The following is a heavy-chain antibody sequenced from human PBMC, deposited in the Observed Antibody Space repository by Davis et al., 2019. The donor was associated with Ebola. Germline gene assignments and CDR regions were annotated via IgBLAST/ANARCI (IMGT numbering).Heavy chain of an antibody. CDR3: AIPDCSGANCYSVYIKN. D-gene: IGHD2-15*01. Sequence: MPSETLSLTCTVSGGSISSSSYYWGWIRQPPGKGLEWIGEINHSGSTNYNPSLKSRVTISVDTSKNQFSLKLSSVTAADTAVYYCAIPDCSGANCYSVYIKNWGQGTLVTVSS. V-gene: IGHV4-39*07. CDR1: GGSISSSSYY. CDR2: INHSGST. J-gene: IGHJ4*02.